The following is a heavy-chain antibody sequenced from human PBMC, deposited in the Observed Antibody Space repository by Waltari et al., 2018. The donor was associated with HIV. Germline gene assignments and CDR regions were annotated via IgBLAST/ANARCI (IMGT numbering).Heavy chain of an antibody. Sequence: EVQLVESGGGLVQPAGSLRLACAASGFGVGNFYMDWFIWAPGKGLQWVSVLYTEGRTQYMDSVKGRFTIFRDDSKNTLYLQMNSLRVDDTAIYYCARMKRSYGSGQSRYFYFGMDVWGQGTTVIISS. CDR1: GFGVGNFY. V-gene: IGHV3-53*01. CDR3: ARMKRSYGSGQSRYFYFGMDV. CDR2: LYTEGRT. J-gene: IGHJ6*02. D-gene: IGHD3-10*01.